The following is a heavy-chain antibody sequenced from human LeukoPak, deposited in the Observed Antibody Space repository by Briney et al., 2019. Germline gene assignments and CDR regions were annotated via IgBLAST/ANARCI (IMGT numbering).Heavy chain of an antibody. V-gene: IGHV3-7*01. CDR3: ALDSSGYFTTSYYFDY. J-gene: IGHJ4*02. CDR2: IKQDGSEK. D-gene: IGHD3-22*01. CDR1: GFTFSSYW. Sequence: GGSLRLSCAASGFTFSSYWMSWVRQAPGKGLEWVANIKQDGSEKYYVDSVKGRFTISRDNAKNSLYLQMNSLRAEDTAVYYCALDSSGYFTTSYYFDYWGQGTLVTVSS.